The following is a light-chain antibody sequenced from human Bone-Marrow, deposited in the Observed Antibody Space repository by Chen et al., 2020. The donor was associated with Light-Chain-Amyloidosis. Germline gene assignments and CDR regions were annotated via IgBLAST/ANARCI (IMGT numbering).Light chain of an antibody. CDR3: QVWDRSSDRPV. J-gene: IGLJ3*02. CDR1: NIGSTS. Sequence: SYVLTQPSSVSVAPGQTATIACGGNNIGSTSVHWSQQTPGQAPLLVVYDDSDRPSGIPERLSGSNSGNTATLTFSRVEAGDEADDYCQVWDRSSDRPVFGGGTKLTVL. CDR2: DDS. V-gene: IGLV3-21*02.